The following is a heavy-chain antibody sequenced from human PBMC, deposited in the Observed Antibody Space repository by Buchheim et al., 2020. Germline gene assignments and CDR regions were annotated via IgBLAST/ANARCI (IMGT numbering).Heavy chain of an antibody. V-gene: IGHV1-46*01. D-gene: IGHD6-13*01. Sequence: QVQLVQSGAEVKKPGASVKVSCKASGYTFTSYYMHWVRQAPEQGLEWMGIINPSGGSTSYAQKFQGRVTMTRDTSTSTVYMELSSLRSEDTAVYYCAREPLKGGGSIAAAGYWGQGTL. CDR3: AREPLKGGGSIAAAGY. J-gene: IGHJ4*02. CDR1: GYTFTSYY. CDR2: INPSGGST.